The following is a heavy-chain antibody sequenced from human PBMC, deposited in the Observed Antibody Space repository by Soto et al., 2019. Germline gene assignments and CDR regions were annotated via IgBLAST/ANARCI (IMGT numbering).Heavy chain of an antibody. J-gene: IGHJ6*02. D-gene: IGHD3-16*02. CDR3: ASDRHDYVWRSYRFRGMDV. CDR1: GFTFSSYG. V-gene: IGHV3-33*01. CDR2: IWYDGSNK. Sequence: QVQLVESGGGVVQPGRSLRLSCAASGFTFSSYGMHWVRQAPGKGLEWVAVIWYDGSNKYYADSVKGRFTISRDNAKNTLYLQIKSLRAEEPAVYYCASDRHDYVWRSYRFRGMDVWVQGTTVTVSS.